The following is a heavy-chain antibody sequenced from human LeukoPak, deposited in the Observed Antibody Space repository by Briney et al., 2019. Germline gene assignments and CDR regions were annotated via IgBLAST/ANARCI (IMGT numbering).Heavy chain of an antibody. CDR3: ASGRGGLPTYFDY. V-gene: IGHV4-39*07. CDR1: GGSISSSSYY. J-gene: IGHJ4*02. Sequence: SETLSLTCTVPGGSISSSSYYWGWIRQPPGKGLEWIGSIYYSGITYYNPSLKSRVTISIDTSKNQFSLKLSSVTAADTAVYYCASGRGGLPTYFDYWGQGTLVTVSS. CDR2: IYYSGIT. D-gene: IGHD5-24*01.